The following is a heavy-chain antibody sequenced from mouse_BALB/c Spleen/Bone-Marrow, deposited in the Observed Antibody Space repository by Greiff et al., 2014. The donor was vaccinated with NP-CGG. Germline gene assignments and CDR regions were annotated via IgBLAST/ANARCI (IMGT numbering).Heavy chain of an antibody. V-gene: IGHV3-6*02. CDR1: GYSITSGYY. Sequence: EVQRVESGPGLVKPSQSLPLTCSVTGYSITSGYYWNWIRQFPGNKLEWMGYISYDGSNNYNPSLKNRISITRDTSKNQFFLKLNSVTTEDTATYYCARDNLDYWGQGTTLTVSS. J-gene: IGHJ2*01. CDR2: ISYDGSN. CDR3: ARDNLDY.